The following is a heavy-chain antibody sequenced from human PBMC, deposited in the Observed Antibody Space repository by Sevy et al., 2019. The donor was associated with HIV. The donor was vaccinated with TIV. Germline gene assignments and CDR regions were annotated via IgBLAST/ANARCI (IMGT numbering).Heavy chain of an antibody. CDR1: GFTFTNAC. D-gene: IGHD3-3*01. J-gene: IGHJ5*01. V-gene: IGHV3-15*07. Sequence: GGSLRISCAASGFTFTNACMNWVRQVPGKGLEWVGRIKSETYSGTTDYAAPVKGRFTISRDDSDNTLYLQMNSLKTEDTAVYYSATDIGLQWELLGARFFDSRGQGTLVTVSS. CDR2: IKSETYSGTT. CDR3: ATDIGLQWELLGARFFDS.